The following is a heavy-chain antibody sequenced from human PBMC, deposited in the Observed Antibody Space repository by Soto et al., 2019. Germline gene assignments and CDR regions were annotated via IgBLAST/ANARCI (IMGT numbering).Heavy chain of an antibody. Sequence: QVQLVQSGAEVKKPGSSVKVSCKASGGTFSSYAISWVRQAPGQGLEWMGGIIPIFGTANYAQKFQGRVTITADESTSRAYMELSSLRSEDTAVYYCASDIVVVVAATGTSYYYYGMDVWGQGTTVTVSS. CDR1: GGTFSSYA. V-gene: IGHV1-69*01. J-gene: IGHJ6*02. D-gene: IGHD2-15*01. CDR2: IIPIFGTA. CDR3: ASDIVVVVAATGTSYYYYGMDV.